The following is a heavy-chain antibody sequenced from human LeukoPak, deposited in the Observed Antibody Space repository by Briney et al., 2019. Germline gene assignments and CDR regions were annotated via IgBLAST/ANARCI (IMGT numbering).Heavy chain of an antibody. Sequence: ASVKVSCKASGYTFTDYGVSWVRQAPGQGLEWMGWISAYNGDTDSAQKVQGRITMTTDTSTSTACMELRSLRSDDTAVYYCARGRYSAYPTALDYWGQGTLVTVSS. V-gene: IGHV1-18*01. CDR3: ARGRYSAYPTALDY. J-gene: IGHJ4*02. D-gene: IGHD4/OR15-4a*01. CDR2: ISAYNGDT. CDR1: GYTFTDYG.